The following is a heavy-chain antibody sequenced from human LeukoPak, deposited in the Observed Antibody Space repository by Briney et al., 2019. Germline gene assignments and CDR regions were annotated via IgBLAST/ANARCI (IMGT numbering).Heavy chain of an antibody. CDR1: GGSISSTNW. V-gene: IGHV4-4*02. D-gene: IGHD6-19*01. CDR2: IYHSGST. CDR3: ARDYYSSGWYYFDY. Sequence: SETLSLTCAVSGGSISSTNWWSWVRQPPGKGLDWIGEIYHSGSTNYNPSLKSRVTISVDKSKNQFSLKLSSVTAADTAVYYCARDYYSSGWYYFDYWGQGTLVTVSS. J-gene: IGHJ4*02.